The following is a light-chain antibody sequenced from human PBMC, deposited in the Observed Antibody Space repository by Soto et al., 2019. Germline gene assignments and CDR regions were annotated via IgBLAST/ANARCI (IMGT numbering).Light chain of an antibody. Sequence: EMVLTQSPATLSVSPGERATLSCRASQSVSSNLAWYQKKPGQAPRLLIYGASTRATGIPARFSGSGSGTEFTLTISSLQSESFAVYYCQQYNNWPKWTFGQGTKVHIK. CDR3: QQYNNWPKWT. CDR1: QSVSSN. V-gene: IGKV3-15*01. J-gene: IGKJ1*01. CDR2: GAS.